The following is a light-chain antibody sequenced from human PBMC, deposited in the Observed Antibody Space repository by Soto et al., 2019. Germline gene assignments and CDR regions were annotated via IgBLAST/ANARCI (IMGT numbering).Light chain of an antibody. J-gene: IGKJ5*01. V-gene: IGKV1-9*01. Sequence: DIQITQSPSAMSASAGDRVTITCRASQGISSFLAWYQQKPGRAPKLLIYAASTLQSGVPSRFSGSGSGTEFTLTITSLQPEDFATYYCQQLNFFPITFGQGTRLEIK. CDR1: QGISSF. CDR2: AAS. CDR3: QQLNFFPIT.